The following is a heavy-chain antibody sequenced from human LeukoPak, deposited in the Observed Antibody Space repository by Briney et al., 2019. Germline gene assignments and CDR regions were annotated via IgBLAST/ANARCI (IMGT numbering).Heavy chain of an antibody. CDR3: AANYYDSSGYYGSRQVDY. D-gene: IGHD3-22*01. Sequence: SVKVSCKASGFTFTSSAVQWVRQARGQRLEWIGWIVVGSGNTNYAQKFQEGVTITRDMSTSTAYMELSSLRSEDTAVYYCAANYYDSSGYYGSRQVDYWGQGTLVTVSS. CDR1: GFTFTSSA. J-gene: IGHJ4*02. V-gene: IGHV1-58*01. CDR2: IVVGSGNT.